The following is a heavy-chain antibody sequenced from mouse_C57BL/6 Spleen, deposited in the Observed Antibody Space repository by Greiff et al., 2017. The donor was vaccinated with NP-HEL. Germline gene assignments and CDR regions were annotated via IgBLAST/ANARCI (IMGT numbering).Heavy chain of an antibody. CDR3: APLLITTRGYFDY. CDR1: GYTFTSYW. V-gene: IGHV1-55*01. Sequence: QVQLKQPGAELVKPGASVKMSCKASGYTFTSYWITWVKQRPGQGLEWIGDIYPGSGCTNYNEKFKSKATLTVDTSSSPAYMQLSSLTSEDSAVYYCAPLLITTRGYFDYWGQGTTLTVSS. D-gene: IGHD1-1*01. J-gene: IGHJ2*01. CDR2: IYPGSGCT.